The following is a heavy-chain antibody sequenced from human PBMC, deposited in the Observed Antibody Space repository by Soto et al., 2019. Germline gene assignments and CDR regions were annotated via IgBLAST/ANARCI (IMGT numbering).Heavy chain of an antibody. Sequence: PGESLKISCKGSGYSFTSYWIGWVRQMPGKGLEWMGIIYPGDSDTRYSPSFQGQVTISADKSISTAYLQWSSLRSEDTAVYYCARVSNNGYYDILTGPPHEMDVWGQGTTDTVSS. D-gene: IGHD3-9*01. CDR1: GYSFTSYW. J-gene: IGHJ6*02. CDR2: IYPGDSDT. V-gene: IGHV5-51*01. CDR3: ARVSNNGYYDILTGPPHEMDV.